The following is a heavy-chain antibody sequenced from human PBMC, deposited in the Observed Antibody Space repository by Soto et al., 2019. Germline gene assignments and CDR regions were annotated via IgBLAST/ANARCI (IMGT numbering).Heavy chain of an antibody. CDR3: AREDRDIVVVPAAILPDY. CDR2: ISYDGSNK. D-gene: IGHD2-2*02. V-gene: IGHV3-30*19. J-gene: IGHJ4*02. Sequence: QVQLVESGGGVVQPGRSLRLSCAASGFTFSSYGMHWVRQAPGKGLEWVAVISYDGSNKYYADSVKGRFTISRDNSKNPLYLQMNSLRAEDTAVYYCAREDRDIVVVPAAILPDYWGQGTLVTVSS. CDR1: GFTFSSYG.